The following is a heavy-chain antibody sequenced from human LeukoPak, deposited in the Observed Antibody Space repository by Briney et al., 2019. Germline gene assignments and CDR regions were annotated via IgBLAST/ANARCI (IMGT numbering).Heavy chain of an antibody. Sequence: SETLSLTCTVSGGSISSYYWSWIRLPPGKGLEWIGCIHYSGSTNYNPSLKSRVTISVDTSKNQFSLKLRSVTAADTAVYYCARYTAMVAFHAHGFDIWGQGTMVTVS. CDR2: IHYSGST. CDR3: ARYTAMVAFHAHGFDI. CDR1: GGSISSYY. V-gene: IGHV4-59*01. D-gene: IGHD5-18*01. J-gene: IGHJ3*02.